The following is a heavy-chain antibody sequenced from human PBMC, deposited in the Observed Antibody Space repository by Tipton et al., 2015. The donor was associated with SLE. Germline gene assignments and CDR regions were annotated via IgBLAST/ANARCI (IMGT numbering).Heavy chain of an antibody. Sequence: TLSLTCTVSGASISSDNSYWTWIRQPAGKGLEWIGYIYYSGSTNYIPSLKSRVTISVDTSKNQFSRKLSSVTAADTAVYYCARSAGYGSSWAHFDYWGQGTLVTVSS. J-gene: IGHJ4*02. CDR2: IYYSGST. CDR3: ARSAGYGSSWAHFDY. D-gene: IGHD6-13*01. V-gene: IGHV4-61*10. CDR1: GASISSDNSY.